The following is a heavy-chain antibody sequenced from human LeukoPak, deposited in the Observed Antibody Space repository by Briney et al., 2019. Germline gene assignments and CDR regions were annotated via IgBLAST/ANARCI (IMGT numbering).Heavy chain of an antibody. CDR3: AGVGDNGAFDI. CDR2: IGSNGGRT. V-gene: IGHV3-64*01. Sequence: GGSLRLSCAASGFTFSYYWMSWVRQTPGKGLEYVSAIGSNGGRTYYANSVKGRFTISRDNSKNTLSLQMGSLRAEDMAVYYCAGVGDNGAFDIWGQGTMVTVSS. D-gene: IGHD4-17*01. CDR1: GFTFSYYW. J-gene: IGHJ3*02.